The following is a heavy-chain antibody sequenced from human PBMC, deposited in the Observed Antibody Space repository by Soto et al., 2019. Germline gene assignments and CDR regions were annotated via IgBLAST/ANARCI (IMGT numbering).Heavy chain of an antibody. CDR1: GGTFSSYA. Sequence: ASVKVSCKASGGTFSSYAISCVRQAPGHGLEWMGGIIPILGTANYAQKFQGRVTITADEYTSTAYMEMSSLRSEDTAVYYCARAQRAGAGHRRDYFDYWGQGTLVTASS. CDR2: IIPILGTA. CDR3: ARAQRAGAGHRRDYFDY. D-gene: IGHD6-19*01. V-gene: IGHV1-69*13. J-gene: IGHJ4*02.